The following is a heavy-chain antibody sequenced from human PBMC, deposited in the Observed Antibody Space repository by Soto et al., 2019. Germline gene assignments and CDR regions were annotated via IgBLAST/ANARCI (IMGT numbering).Heavy chain of an antibody. CDR3: ATTRVGPCSSSICFSGIFDGMDV. CDR1: GFTISNYG. Sequence: QVQLVESGGGVVQPGRSLRLSCAASGFTISNYGMHWVRRAPGKGLEWVAVISYDGTITYYADSVKGRFTISRDNSKNTLYLQMNSLRTEDTAVYYCATTRVGPCSSSICFSGIFDGMDVWGQGTTVTVSS. D-gene: IGHD2-2*01. V-gene: IGHV3-30-3*01. J-gene: IGHJ6*02. CDR2: ISYDGTIT.